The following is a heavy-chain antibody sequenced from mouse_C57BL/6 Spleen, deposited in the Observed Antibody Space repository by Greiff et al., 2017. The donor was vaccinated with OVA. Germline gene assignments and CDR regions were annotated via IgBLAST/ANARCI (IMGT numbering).Heavy chain of an antibody. D-gene: IGHD2-4*01. CDR2: ISPGDGDT. V-gene: IGHV1-80*01. J-gene: IGHJ4*01. CDR3: ARSGDYDYNYAMDY. Sequence: QVQLQQSGAELVKPGASVKLSCKASGYAFSSYWMTWVQQRPGKGLEWIGQISPGDGDTNYTGKFKGQATLTADKSSSTAYMPLSSLTSEDSAVYFCARSGDYDYNYAMDYWGQGTSVTVSS. CDR1: GYAFSSYW.